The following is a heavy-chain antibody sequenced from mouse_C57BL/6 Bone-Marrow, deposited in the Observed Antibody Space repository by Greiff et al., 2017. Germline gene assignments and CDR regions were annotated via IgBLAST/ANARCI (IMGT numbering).Heavy chain of an antibody. J-gene: IGHJ3*01. CDR1: EYEFPSHD. Sequence: EVKLMESGGGLVQPGESLKLSCESTEYEFPSHDMSWVRKTPEKRLALVAAINSDGGSTYYPDTMERRFIISRDNTKKTLYLQRSSLRSEDTALYYCARLQLGLWFAYWGQGTLVTVSA. CDR3: ARLQLGLWFAY. CDR2: INSDGGST. V-gene: IGHV5-2*01. D-gene: IGHD4-1*02.